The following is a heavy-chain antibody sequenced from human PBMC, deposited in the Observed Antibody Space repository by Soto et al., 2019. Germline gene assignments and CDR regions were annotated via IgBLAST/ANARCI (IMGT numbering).Heavy chain of an antibody. J-gene: IGHJ4*02. CDR3: ARGCCRPSCTYYFDS. Sequence: EVQLVESGGGLVQPGGSLRLSCAASGFTFSTYWMSWVRQAPGKGMEWVATIRQDGNEKHCVDSVKGRFTISRDNAKNTLSLQMDSLGAEDSAIYYGARGCCRPSCTYYFDSWVRGILVTVSS. V-gene: IGHV3-7*01. D-gene: IGHD2-2*01. CDR2: IRQDGNEK. CDR1: GFTFSTYW.